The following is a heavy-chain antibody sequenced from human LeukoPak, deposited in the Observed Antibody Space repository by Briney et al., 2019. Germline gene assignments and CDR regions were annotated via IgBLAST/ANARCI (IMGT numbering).Heavy chain of an antibody. V-gene: IGHV1-18*01. D-gene: IGHD2-21*01. J-gene: IGHJ4*02. CDR2: ISAYNGHT. CDR3: GRGSGVVSPNYFCDS. Sequence: ASVKVSCKASGGTFISYVISWVRQAPGQGLEWMGWISAYNGHTKYAQRIEGRVTMTTDTSTSTAYMELRSLRSDDTAVYYCGRGSGVVSPNYFCDSWGQGTLVTVSS. CDR1: GGTFISYV.